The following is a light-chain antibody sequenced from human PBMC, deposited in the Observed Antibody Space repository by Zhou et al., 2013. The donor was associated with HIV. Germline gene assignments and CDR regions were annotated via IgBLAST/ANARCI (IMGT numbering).Light chain of an antibody. J-gene: IGKJ1*01. V-gene: IGKV3-20*01. CDR3: QQYGSSPRT. CDR2: GAS. CDR1: QGLSSSH. Sequence: EIVMTQSPATLSVSPGERATLSCRASQGLSSSHLAWYQQKPGQAPRLLIYGASSRGTGIPDRFSGSGSGTDFTLTISRLEPEDFAVYYCQQYGSSPRTFGQGTKVE.